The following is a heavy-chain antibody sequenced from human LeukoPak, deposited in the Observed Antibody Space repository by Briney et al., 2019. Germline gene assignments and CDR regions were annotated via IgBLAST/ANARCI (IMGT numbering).Heavy chain of an antibody. D-gene: IGHD6-19*01. J-gene: IGHJ4*02. Sequence: SETLSLTCTVSGGSIRTYYWSWIRQPPGKALEWIGSVYYSGTTSYNPSLKSRVTISVDMSKNHFSLRLRSVTAADTAMYYCARGTLYRGWSYYLDFWGQGSQVTVSS. CDR2: VYYSGTT. CDR1: GGSIRTYY. V-gene: IGHV4-59*12. CDR3: ARGTLYRGWSYYLDF.